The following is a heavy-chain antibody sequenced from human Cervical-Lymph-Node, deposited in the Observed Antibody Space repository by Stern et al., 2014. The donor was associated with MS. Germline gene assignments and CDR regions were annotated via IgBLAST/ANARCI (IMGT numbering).Heavy chain of an antibody. CDR1: GFTFSGYG. Sequence: MQLVESGRGAVQPGRSLRLSCATSGFTFSGYGMYWVRQAPGKGLEWVAISWSDGTKEDYADSVKGRFTISRDNSKNTLYLQMTSLRAEDTAVYYCARDDRTSWYGGMPHWGQGTLVTVSS. CDR2: SWSDGTKE. V-gene: IGHV3-33*01. J-gene: IGHJ4*02. D-gene: IGHD6-13*01. CDR3: ARDDRTSWYGGMPH.